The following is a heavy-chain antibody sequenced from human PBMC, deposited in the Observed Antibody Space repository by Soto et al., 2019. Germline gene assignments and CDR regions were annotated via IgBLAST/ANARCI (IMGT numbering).Heavy chain of an antibody. CDR3: VKDIEENQLLYDGFDI. CDR1: GFAFDDYA. CDR2: ISFDSGSI. V-gene: IGHV3-9*01. Sequence: PVGSLRLSCAASGFAFDDYAMHWVRQAPGKGLEWVSGISFDSGSIGYADSVRGRFTISRDDARNSPYLHMNSLRAEDTALYYCVKDIEENQLLYDGFDIWGQGTMVTVSS. J-gene: IGHJ3*02. D-gene: IGHD2-2*01.